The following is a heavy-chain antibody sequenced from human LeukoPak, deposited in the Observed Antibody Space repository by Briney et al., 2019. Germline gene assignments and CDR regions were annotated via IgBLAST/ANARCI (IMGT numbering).Heavy chain of an antibody. CDR3: AIVTPSRTSGWDR. CDR2: ITFNGGNT. J-gene: IGHJ4*02. Sequence: GGSLRLSCAASGFTFSGYAMSWVRQAPGKWLEWVSGITFNGGNTYYADSVKGRFTISRDNSKNTLYLQMNSLRAEDTAVYYCAIVTPSRTSGWDRWGQGTLVTVSS. D-gene: IGHD6-19*01. V-gene: IGHV3-23*01. CDR1: GFTFSGYA.